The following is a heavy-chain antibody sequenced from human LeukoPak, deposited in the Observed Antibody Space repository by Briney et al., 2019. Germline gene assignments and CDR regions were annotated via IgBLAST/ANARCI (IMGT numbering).Heavy chain of an antibody. J-gene: IGHJ4*02. CDR3: ARTLVGADWGYYFDY. V-gene: IGHV4-39*01. D-gene: IGHD1-26*01. Sequence: WETLSLTCTVSGGSISSSSYYWGWIRQPPGKGLEWIGSIYYSGSTYYNPSLKSRVTISVDTSKNQFSLKLSSVTAADTAVYHCARTLVGADWGYYFDYWGQGTLVTVSS. CDR2: IYYSGST. CDR1: GGSISSSSYY.